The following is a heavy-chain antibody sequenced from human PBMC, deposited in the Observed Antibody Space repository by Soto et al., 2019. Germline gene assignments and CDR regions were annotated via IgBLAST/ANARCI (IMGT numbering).Heavy chain of an antibody. CDR2: ISSSSSYI. J-gene: IGHJ6*02. V-gene: IGHV3-21*01. Sequence: GGSLRLSCAASGLTFSSYSMNWVRQAPGKGLEWVSSISSSSSYIYYADSVKGRFTISRDNAKNSLYLQMNSLRAEDTAVYYCARDGGQNYYYYGMDVRGQGTTVTVSS. CDR3: ARDGGQNYYYYGMDV. CDR1: GLTFSSYS. D-gene: IGHD3-16*01.